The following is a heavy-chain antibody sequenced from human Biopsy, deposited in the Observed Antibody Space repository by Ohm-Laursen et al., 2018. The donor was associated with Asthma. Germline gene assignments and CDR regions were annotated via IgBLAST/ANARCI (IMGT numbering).Heavy chain of an antibody. V-gene: IGHV3-30*18. CDR1: GFMFRSFG. CDR3: AKRRGYSGHDNDY. CDR2: ISYDGNHK. D-gene: IGHD5-12*01. J-gene: IGHJ4*02. Sequence: SLRLSCTATGFMFRSFGMHWVRQAPGKGLEWVAVISYDGNHKFYEDSVKGRFTISRDNSKNTQYLQMNSLRTEDTAVYYCAKRRGYSGHDNDYWGQGTLVIVSS.